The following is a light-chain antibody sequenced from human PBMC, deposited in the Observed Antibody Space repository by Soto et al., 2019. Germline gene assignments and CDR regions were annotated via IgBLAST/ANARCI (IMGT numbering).Light chain of an antibody. CDR2: AAS. CDR1: QSISSY. CDR3: QQSYSTPCT. Sequence: DIQMTQSPSSLSASVGDRVTITCRARQSISSYLNWYQQKPGKAPKPLIYAASSLQSGVPSRFSGSGPGTDFTLTISSLQPEDFATYYCQQSYSTPCTFGQGNKLEI. J-gene: IGKJ2*02. V-gene: IGKV1-39*01.